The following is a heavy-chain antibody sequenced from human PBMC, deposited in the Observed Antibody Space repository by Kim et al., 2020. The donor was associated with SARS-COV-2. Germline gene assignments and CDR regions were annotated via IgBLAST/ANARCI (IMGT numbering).Heavy chain of an antibody. Sequence: ASVKVSCKASGYTFTSYGISWVRQAPGQGLEWMGWISAYNGNTNYAQKLQGRVTMTTDTSTSTAYMELRSLRSDDTAVYYCARDDGTYGDYRSPFDYWGQGTLVTVSS. V-gene: IGHV1-18*01. D-gene: IGHD4-17*01. CDR3: ARDDGTYGDYRSPFDY. CDR1: GYTFTSYG. CDR2: ISAYNGNT. J-gene: IGHJ4*02.